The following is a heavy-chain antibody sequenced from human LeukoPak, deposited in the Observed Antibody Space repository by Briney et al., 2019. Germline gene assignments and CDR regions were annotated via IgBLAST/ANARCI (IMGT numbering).Heavy chain of an antibody. CDR1: GYTFTSYG. CDR2: ISANNGDT. Sequence: GASVKVSCKASGYTFTSYGISWVRQAPGQGLEWMGWISANNGDTDYPLKPQDRVTMTTDTYTSTAYMELRSLRSDDTAMYYCARESHETREDYWGQGTLVTVSS. CDR3: ARESHETREDY. V-gene: IGHV1-18*01. D-gene: IGHD1-1*01. J-gene: IGHJ4*02.